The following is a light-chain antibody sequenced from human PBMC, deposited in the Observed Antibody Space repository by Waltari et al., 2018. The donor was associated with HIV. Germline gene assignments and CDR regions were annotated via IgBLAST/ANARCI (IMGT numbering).Light chain of an antibody. CDR3: QQYNDWPLT. CDR1: QSIATN. J-gene: IGKJ4*01. CDR2: AAS. V-gene: IGKV3-15*01. Sequence: EIVMTQSPATLSVSPGARAALSCRASQSIATNLAWYQQKAGQAPRLLVFAASTTATGVPARFSGSGFGTEFTLTISSLQSEDVAIYYCQQYNDWPLTFGGGTKVEIK.